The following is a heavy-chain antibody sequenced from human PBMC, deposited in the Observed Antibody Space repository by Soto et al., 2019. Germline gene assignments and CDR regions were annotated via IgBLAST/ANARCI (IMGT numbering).Heavy chain of an antibody. CDR3: ARTSQFRSVELGFDF. CDR2: VFHIGSG. D-gene: IGHD3-16*01. J-gene: IGHJ4*02. V-gene: IGHV4-59*01. Sequence: SETLSLTCTVSGGSIDSDYWSWIRLPTGRGLEWIGYVFHIGSGTYNPSLSRLVTISIDTSNNQFSLNLNSATAADTALYFCARTSQFRSVELGFDFWGRGTLFTVSS. CDR1: GGSIDSDY.